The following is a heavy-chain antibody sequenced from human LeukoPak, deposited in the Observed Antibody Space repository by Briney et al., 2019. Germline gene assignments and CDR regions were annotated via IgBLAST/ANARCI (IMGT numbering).Heavy chain of an antibody. CDR1: GFTLNSHA. J-gene: IGHJ4*02. CDR2: ISGSGGYT. Sequence: GGSLRLSCAASGFTLNSHAMNWVRQAPGKGLEWVSGISGSGGYTYYADSVKGRFTISRDNSKNTMYLQMNSLRAEDTATYYCAKAVGSDSGNTLDYWGQGTLVTVSS. D-gene: IGHD3-10*01. CDR3: AKAVGSDSGNTLDY. V-gene: IGHV3-23*01.